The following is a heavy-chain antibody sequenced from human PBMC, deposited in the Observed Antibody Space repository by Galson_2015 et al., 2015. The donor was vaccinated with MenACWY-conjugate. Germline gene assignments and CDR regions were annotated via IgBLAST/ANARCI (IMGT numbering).Heavy chain of an antibody. CDR3: ARRRSSTSGGHWFDP. CDR2: IYPRDSET. J-gene: IGHJ5*02. CDR1: GYDFTTYW. D-gene: IGHD2-2*01. V-gene: IGHV5-51*01. Sequence: QSGAEVKKPGESLKISCKGSGYDFTTYWIVWVRQMPGKGLEWMGIIYPRDSETTYSPTFQGQVTISADKSISAAYLQWSSLKPSDTAIYYCARRRSSTSGGHWFDPWGQGTLATVSS.